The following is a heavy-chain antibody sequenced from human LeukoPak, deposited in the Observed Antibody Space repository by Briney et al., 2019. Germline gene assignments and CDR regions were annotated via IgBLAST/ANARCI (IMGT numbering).Heavy chain of an antibody. J-gene: IGHJ4*02. CDR1: GFTFSSYG. Sequence: GGSLRLSCAASGFTFSSYGMHWVRQAPGKGLVWVSRINTDGSSTSYADSVKGRFTISRDNAKNTLYLQMNSLRVEDTALYYCARDRVVSYSSSPDYWGQGTLVTVSS. D-gene: IGHD6-13*01. CDR2: INTDGSST. V-gene: IGHV3-74*01. CDR3: ARDRVVSYSSSPDY.